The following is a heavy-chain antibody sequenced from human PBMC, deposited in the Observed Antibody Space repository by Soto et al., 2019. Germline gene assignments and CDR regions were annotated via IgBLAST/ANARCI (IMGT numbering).Heavy chain of an antibody. CDR2: VSHDGRNT. CDR1: GFTFSDYA. J-gene: IGHJ4*02. Sequence: VQLVESGGGVVQPGRSLRLSCAASGFTFSDYAMHWVRQAPGKGLEWVAVVSHDGRNTHYADSVKGRFTISRDSSKNMVYLGMTSLRAEDTGVYYCAKGGRQWLVTSDFNYWGQGALVTVSS. CDR3: AKGGRQWLVTSDFNY. V-gene: IGHV3-30*18. D-gene: IGHD6-19*01.